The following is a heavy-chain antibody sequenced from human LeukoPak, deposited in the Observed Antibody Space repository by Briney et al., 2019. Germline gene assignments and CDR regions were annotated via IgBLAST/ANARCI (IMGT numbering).Heavy chain of an antibody. Sequence: SETLSLTCTVSGGSISSGGYYWSWIRQHPGKGLEWIGYIYYSGSTYYNPSLKSRVTISVDTSKNQFSLKLSSVTAADTAVYYCARDPLPYTCYGMDVWGQGTTVTVSS. CDR1: GGSISSGGYY. J-gene: IGHJ6*02. V-gene: IGHV4-31*03. D-gene: IGHD5-18*01. CDR2: IYYSGST. CDR3: ARDPLPYTCYGMDV.